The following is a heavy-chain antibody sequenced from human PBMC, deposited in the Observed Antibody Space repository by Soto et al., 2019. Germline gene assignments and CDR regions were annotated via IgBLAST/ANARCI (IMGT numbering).Heavy chain of an antibody. CDR2: LGFDGGGR. D-gene: IGHD1-26*01. V-gene: IGHV3-33*01. CDR1: GFDFSSYG. CDR3: SREPVGPDYAMDV. Sequence: QMQLVESGGGVVQPGTSLRLSCAASGFDFSSYGMHWVRQTPGKGLEWVAVLGFDGGGRYYADSGKGRFTISRDNSKKMLYLQMDSLRAEDTALYYCSREPVGPDYAMDVWGQGPTVTVSS. J-gene: IGHJ6*02.